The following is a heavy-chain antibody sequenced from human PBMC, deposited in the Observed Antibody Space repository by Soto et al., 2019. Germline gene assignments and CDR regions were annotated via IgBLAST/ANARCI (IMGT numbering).Heavy chain of an antibody. CDR1: GYTFTSYF. Sequence: QVQLVQSGAEVKRPGASVKVSCKASGYTFTSYFLHWVRQAPGQGLEWMGILNPSGDSSTYAQKFQGRVATIRDTSTSTVYMELSSLTSEDTAVYYCARELNGLDVWGQGTTVTVSS. CDR2: LNPSGDSS. J-gene: IGHJ6*02. CDR3: ARELNGLDV. V-gene: IGHV1-46*01.